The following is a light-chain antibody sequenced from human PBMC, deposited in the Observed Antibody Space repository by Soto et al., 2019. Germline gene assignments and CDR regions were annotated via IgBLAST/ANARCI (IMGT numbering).Light chain of an antibody. CDR2: DAS. V-gene: IGKV3-11*01. J-gene: IGKJ4*01. CDR3: QQRSNFLT. Sequence: EIVLTQSPATLSLSPGERATLSCRASQSVSSYLAWYQQKPGQAPRLLIYDASNRATGIPARFSGSGSGTDFTLTISSLEPADFAVYYCQQRSNFLTFGGGTKVEIK. CDR1: QSVSSY.